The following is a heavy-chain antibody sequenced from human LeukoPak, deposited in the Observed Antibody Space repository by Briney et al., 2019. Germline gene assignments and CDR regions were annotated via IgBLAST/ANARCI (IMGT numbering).Heavy chain of an antibody. V-gene: IGHV4-59*01. CDR1: GGSLSSYY. CDR2: IYYSGST. D-gene: IGHD6-6*01. J-gene: IGHJ4*02. Sequence: PSETLSLTCTVSGGSLSSYYWSWIRQPPGKGLEWIGYIYYSGSTNYNPSLKSRVTISVDTSKNQFSLKLSSVTAADTAVYYCARGARIAARLFDYWGQGTLVTVSS. CDR3: ARGARIAARLFDY.